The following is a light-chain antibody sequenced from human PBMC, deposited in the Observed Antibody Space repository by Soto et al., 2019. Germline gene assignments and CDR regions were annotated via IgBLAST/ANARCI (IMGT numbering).Light chain of an antibody. J-gene: IGKJ1*01. CDR1: QSVGSSY. CDR3: QQYGSSPSWT. Sequence: EIVLTQSPGTLSLSPGERATLSCRASQSVGSSYLAWYQQKPGQAPRLLIYGASSRATGIPDRFSGSGSGTDFTLTISRLEPEDFAVYYCQQYGSSPSWTFGQGTKVDNK. CDR2: GAS. V-gene: IGKV3-20*01.